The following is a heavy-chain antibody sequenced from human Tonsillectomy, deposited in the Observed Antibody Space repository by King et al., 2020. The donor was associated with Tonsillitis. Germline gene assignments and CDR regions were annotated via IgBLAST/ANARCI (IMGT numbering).Heavy chain of an antibody. J-gene: IGHJ1*01. Sequence: HVQLVESGAEVKKPGASVKVSCKASGYTFTSYGISWVRQAPGQGLEWMGWISAYNGNTNYAQKLQGRVTMTTDTSTSTAYMEMRSLRSDDTAVYYCARSDYYDTREYFQHWGQGTLVTVSS. CDR3: ARSDYYDTREYFQH. V-gene: IGHV1-18*04. CDR2: ISAYNGNT. D-gene: IGHD3-22*01. CDR1: GYTFTSYG.